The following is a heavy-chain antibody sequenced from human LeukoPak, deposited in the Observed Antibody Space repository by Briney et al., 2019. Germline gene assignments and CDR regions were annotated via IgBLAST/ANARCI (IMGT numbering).Heavy chain of an antibody. J-gene: IGHJ6*02. CDR3: LRARSGMDV. V-gene: IGHV1-2*02. CDR2: INPNSGDA. CDR1: GYLFIGQF. Sequence: ASVKVSCKASGYLFIGQFLHWVRQAPGQGLEWMGWINPNSGDAKFAHQIQGRVTGSRDTSISTVYMELSSLTSDDTAVYYCLRARSGMDVWGQGTAVTVSS.